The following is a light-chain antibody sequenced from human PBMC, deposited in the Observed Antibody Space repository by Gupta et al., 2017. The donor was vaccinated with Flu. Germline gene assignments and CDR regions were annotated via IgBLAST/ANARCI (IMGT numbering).Light chain of an antibody. CDR3: SSYTSSSTLGV. CDR1: SSDVGGYNY. Sequence: SSDVGGYNYVSWYQHHPGKAPKLIIYDVSIRPSGVSDRFSGSKSGNTASLTISGLQGEDEADYYCSSYTSSSTLGVFGTGTKVTVL. V-gene: IGLV2-14*03. CDR2: DVS. J-gene: IGLJ1*01.